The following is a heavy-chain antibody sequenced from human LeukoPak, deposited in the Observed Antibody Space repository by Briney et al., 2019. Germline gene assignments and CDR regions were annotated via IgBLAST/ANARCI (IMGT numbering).Heavy chain of an antibody. CDR1: GYTFTSYG. V-gene: IGHV1-18*01. Sequence: ASVKVSCKASGYTFTSYGISWVRQAPGQGLEWMGWISAYNGNTNYAQKLQGRVTMTTDTSTSTAYMELRSLRSDDTAVYYCARDQGSYLGWRLYYYYMDVWGKGTTVTISS. CDR3: ARDQGSYLGWRLYYYYMDV. CDR2: ISAYNGNT. J-gene: IGHJ6*03. D-gene: IGHD3-10*01.